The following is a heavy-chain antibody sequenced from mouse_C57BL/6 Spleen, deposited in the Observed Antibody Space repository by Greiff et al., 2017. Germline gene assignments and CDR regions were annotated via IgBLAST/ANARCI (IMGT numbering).Heavy chain of an antibody. V-gene: IGHV1-55*01. CDR2: IYPGSGST. J-gene: IGHJ4*01. CDR3: AYYYGSSGNYAMDY. CDR1: GYTFTSYW. Sequence: QVQLQQPGAELVKPGASVKMSCKASGYTFTSYWITWVKQRPGQGLAWIGDIYPGSGSTNYNEKFKSKATLTVDTSSSTAYMQLSSLTSEDSAVYYCAYYYGSSGNYAMDYWGQGTSVTVSS. D-gene: IGHD1-1*01.